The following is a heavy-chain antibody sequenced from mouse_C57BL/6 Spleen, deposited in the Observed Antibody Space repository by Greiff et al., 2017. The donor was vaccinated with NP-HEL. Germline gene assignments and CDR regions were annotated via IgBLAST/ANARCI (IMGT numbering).Heavy chain of an antibody. CDR1: GYTFTDYN. CDR2: INPNNGGT. D-gene: IGHD1-1*01. V-gene: IGHV1-22*01. Sequence: DVQLQESGPELVKPGASVKMSCKASGYTFTDYNMHWVKQSHGKSLEWIGYINPNNGGTSYNQKFKGKATLTVNKSSSTAYMELRSLTSEDSAVYYCARQRSPYYYAMDYWGQGTSVTVSS. J-gene: IGHJ4*01. CDR3: ARQRSPYYYAMDY.